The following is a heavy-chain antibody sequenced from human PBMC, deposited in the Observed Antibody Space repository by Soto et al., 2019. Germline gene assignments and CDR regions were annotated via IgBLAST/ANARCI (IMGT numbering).Heavy chain of an antibody. J-gene: IGHJ4*02. V-gene: IGHV1-3*01. CDR1: GYTFTSYA. Sequence: ASVKVSCKASGYTFTSYAMHWVRQAPGQRLEWMGWINAGNGNTKYSQEFQGRVTITRDTSASTAYMELSSLRSEDTAVYYCARTSTVTRSTYDYWGQGTLVTVSS. CDR3: ARTSTVTRSTYDY. D-gene: IGHD4-17*01. CDR2: INAGNGNT.